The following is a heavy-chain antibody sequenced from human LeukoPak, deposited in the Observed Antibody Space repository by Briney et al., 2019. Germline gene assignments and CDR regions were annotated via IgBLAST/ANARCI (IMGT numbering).Heavy chain of an antibody. CDR3: AASGVYDY. D-gene: IGHD2-8*01. V-gene: IGHV1-24*01. CDR1: GYTLPELS. CDR2: FDPENGET. Sequence: ASVKVSCKVSGYTLPELSIHWVRQAPGRGLEWMGGFDPENGETVSARRLQGRLTMTEDTSSDTAYMELSSLTSEDTAVYYCAASGVYDYWGQGTLITVSS. J-gene: IGHJ4*02.